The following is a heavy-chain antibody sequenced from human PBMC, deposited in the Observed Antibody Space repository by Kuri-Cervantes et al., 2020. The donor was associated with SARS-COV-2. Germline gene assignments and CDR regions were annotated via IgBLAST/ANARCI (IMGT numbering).Heavy chain of an antibody. D-gene: IGHD3-10*01. CDR3: ARGRGVIISALDY. CDR1: GGTFSGYT. Sequence: SVKVSCKASGGTFSGYTISWVRQAPGQGLEWMGRIIPILGIANYAQKFQGRVTITADKSTSTAYMELSSLRSEDTAVYYCARGRGVIISALDYWGQGTLVTVSS. J-gene: IGHJ4*02. CDR2: IIPILGIA. V-gene: IGHV1-69*02.